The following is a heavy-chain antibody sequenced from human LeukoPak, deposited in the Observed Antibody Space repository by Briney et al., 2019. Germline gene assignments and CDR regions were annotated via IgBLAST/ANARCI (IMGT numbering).Heavy chain of an antibody. CDR1: GASIKTYY. J-gene: IGHJ4*02. D-gene: IGHD3-3*01. CDR2: IYDSGIT. CDR3: ARHFGVVGTTWGYFDY. Sequence: SETLSLTCTVSGASIKTYYWSWIRQPPGKGLEWIGWIYDSGITTYNPSLESRVTISIDTSKNQFSLKLSSVTAADTAVYYCARHFGVVGTTWGYFDYWGQGTLVTVSS. V-gene: IGHV4-59*08.